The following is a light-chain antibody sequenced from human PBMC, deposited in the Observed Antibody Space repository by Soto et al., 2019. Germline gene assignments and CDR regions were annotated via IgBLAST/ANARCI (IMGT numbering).Light chain of an antibody. J-gene: IGKJ1*01. CDR2: AAS. V-gene: IGKV3-20*01. CDR3: QQSGHAPCT. Sequence: EIVLTQSPGTLSLSPGERATLSCRASQSVSSNYLAWYQQRPGQAPRLLIYAASNRARGIPDRVGGTGSATDFPLTIRTLGREDFAVYYCQQSGHAPCTFGQGTKVEI. CDR1: QSVSSNY.